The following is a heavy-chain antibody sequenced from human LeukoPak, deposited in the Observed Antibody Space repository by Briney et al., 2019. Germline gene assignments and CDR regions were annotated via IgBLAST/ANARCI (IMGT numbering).Heavy chain of an antibody. CDR2: IYYSGST. V-gene: IGHV4-59*01. CDR1: GGSISSYY. D-gene: IGHD2-15*01. Sequence: SETLSLTCTVSGGSISSYYWSWIRQPPGKGLEWIGYIYYSGSTNYNPSLKSRVTISVDTSKNQFSLKLSSVTAADTAVCYCARAQDIVVVGENWFDPWGQGTLVTVSS. CDR3: ARAQDIVVVGENWFDP. J-gene: IGHJ5*02.